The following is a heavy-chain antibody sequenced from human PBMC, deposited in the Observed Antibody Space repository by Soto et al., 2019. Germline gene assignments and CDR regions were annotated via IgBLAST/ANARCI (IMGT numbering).Heavy chain of an antibody. J-gene: IGHJ5*02. CDR2: ISTYNGNT. V-gene: IGHV1-18*01. Sequence: QVQLVQSGAEVKKPGASVKVSCKASGYTFTSYDISWVRQAPGQGLEWMGWISTYNGNTNYAQKLQGRVTMTTDTATSTAYMELRSLRSDDTAVYYCARGFRVAATRWWFDPWGQGTLATVSS. CDR3: ARGFRVAATRWWFDP. CDR1: GYTFTSYD. D-gene: IGHD2-15*01.